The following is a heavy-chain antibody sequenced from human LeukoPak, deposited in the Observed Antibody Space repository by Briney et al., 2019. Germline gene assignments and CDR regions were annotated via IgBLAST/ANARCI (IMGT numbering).Heavy chain of an antibody. CDR3: VKDLSGSFSFDH. J-gene: IGHJ4*02. CDR2: INDNGYNT. V-gene: IGHV3-64D*09. Sequence: GGSLRLSCSASGFTFSNFVMHWVRQAPGKGLEYVAIINDNGYNTDYAGSVKGRFTVARDNSKNTLYLQMSSLRPEDTAVYYCVKDLSGSFSFDHWGQGTLVTVSS. D-gene: IGHD1-26*01. CDR1: GFTFSNFV.